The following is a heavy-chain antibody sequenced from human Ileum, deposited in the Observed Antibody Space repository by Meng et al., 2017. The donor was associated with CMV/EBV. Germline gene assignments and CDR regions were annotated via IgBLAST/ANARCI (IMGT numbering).Heavy chain of an antibody. CDR1: GYTFTSYD. CDR3: ARAPMTTVTMGDF. D-gene: IGHD4-11*01. V-gene: IGHV1-2*02. CDR2: INPNGGAT. Sequence: ASVKVSCKASGYTFTSYDINWVRQAPGQGLEWMGWINPNGGATNSAQKFQGRVTLSRDTSINTVYMEMTSLTFDDTAVYYCARAPMTTVTMGDFWGQGMLVTGSS. J-gene: IGHJ4*02.